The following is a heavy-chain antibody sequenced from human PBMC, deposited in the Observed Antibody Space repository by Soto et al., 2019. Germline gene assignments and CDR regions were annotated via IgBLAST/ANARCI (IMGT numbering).Heavy chain of an antibody. J-gene: IGHJ4*02. D-gene: IGHD1-26*01. V-gene: IGHV1-3*01. CDR3: ARDKTSGSYYWFDY. CDR2: INAGNGNT. CDR1: GYTFTSYA. Sequence: GVSVKVSCKASGYTFTSYAMHWVCQAPGQRLEWMGWINAGNGNTKYSQKFQGRVTITRDTSASTAYMELSSLRSEDTAVYYCARDKTSGSYYWFDYWGQGTLVTVSS.